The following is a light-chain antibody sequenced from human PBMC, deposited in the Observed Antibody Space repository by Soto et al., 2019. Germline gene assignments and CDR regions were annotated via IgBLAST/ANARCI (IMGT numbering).Light chain of an antibody. Sequence: QSVLTQPHSVSGSPGQSVTISCTGTSSDVGGYDRVSWYQQHPGKAPKLMIYDVTKRPSGVPDRFSGSKSGNTASLTISGLQAEDEADYYCCSYAGSPRVFGTGTKLTVL. V-gene: IGLV2-11*01. CDR3: CSYAGSPRV. CDR2: DVT. J-gene: IGLJ1*01. CDR1: SSDVGGYDR.